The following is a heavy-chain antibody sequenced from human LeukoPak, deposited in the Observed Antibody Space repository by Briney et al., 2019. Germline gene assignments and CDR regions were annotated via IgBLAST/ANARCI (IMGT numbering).Heavy chain of an antibody. CDR3: ASGAEGLDF. J-gene: IGHJ4*02. CDR1: GYPFVAYD. Sequence: ASVKVSCKASGYPFVAYDINWVRQATGQGLEWMGWMNPNSGNTGYAQNFQGRVTITMNTSISTAYMELNSLRSDDMAIYYCASGAEGLDFWGQGTLVTVSS. V-gene: IGHV1-8*03. CDR2: MNPNSGNT.